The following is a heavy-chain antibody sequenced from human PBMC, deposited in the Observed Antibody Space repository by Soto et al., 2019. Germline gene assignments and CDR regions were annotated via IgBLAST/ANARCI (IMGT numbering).Heavy chain of an antibody. CDR3: TKDDGYNDSTYYHYFGMDV. J-gene: IGHJ6*02. CDR1: GFTFSGYY. V-gene: IGHV3-30*18. D-gene: IGHD5-12*01. CDR2: ISYDGSTE. Sequence: GGSLRLSCAASGFTFSGYYMHWVRQAPGKGLEWVAVISYDGSTEYYADSVRGRFTISRDNSANRLFLQMNSLRPEDTAVYYCTKDDGYNDSTYYHYFGMDVWGQGTTVTVSS.